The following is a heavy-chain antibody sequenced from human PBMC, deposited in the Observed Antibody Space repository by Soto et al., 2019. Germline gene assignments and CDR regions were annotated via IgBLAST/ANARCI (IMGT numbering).Heavy chain of an antibody. D-gene: IGHD6-13*01. CDR1: GDSVSSNSSA. CDR2: TYYRSKWYN. CDR3: AREGVAVAGTIYYGMDV. J-gene: IGHJ6*02. V-gene: IGHV6-1*01. Sequence: SQTLSLTFAVSGDSVSSNSSAWNWIRQSPSRVLEWLGRTYYRSKWYNDYAVSVKSRITINPDTSKNQFSLQLNSVTPEDTAVYYCAREGVAVAGTIYYGMDVWGQGTTVTVSS.